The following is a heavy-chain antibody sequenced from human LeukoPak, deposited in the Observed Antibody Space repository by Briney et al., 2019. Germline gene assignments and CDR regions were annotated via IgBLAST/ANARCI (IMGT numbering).Heavy chain of an antibody. J-gene: IGHJ3*01. CDR1: GDSISDKYW. V-gene: IGHV4-4*02. D-gene: IGHD2-8*01. CDR3: GRHANGDSSAAFDL. CDR2: VYRSGGT. Sequence: PSETLSLTCAVSGDSISDKYWWRWVRQFPDKGLEWIGEVYRSGGTSYNPSLKSRVTVSIDYSKNQFSLNLRSVTAADTAVYYCGRHANGDSSAAFDLWGHGTMVFVSS.